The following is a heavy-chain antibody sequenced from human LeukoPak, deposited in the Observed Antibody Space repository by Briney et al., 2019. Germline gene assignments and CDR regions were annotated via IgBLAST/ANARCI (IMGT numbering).Heavy chain of an antibody. D-gene: IGHD4-17*01. J-gene: IGHJ4*02. Sequence: PGRSLRLSCAASGFTFNSYGIHWVRQAPGKGLEWVAFIWYDGSNEYYADSVKGRFTISRDNSKNTLYLQMNSLRAEDTAVYYCARARTTRGFDYWGQGTLVTVSS. V-gene: IGHV3-33*01. CDR1: GFTFNSYG. CDR3: ARARTTRGFDY. CDR2: IWYDGSNE.